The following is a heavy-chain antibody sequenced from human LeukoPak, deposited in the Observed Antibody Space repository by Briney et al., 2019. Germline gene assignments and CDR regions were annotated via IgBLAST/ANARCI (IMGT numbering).Heavy chain of an antibody. CDR3: ARGREMATLYYFDY. CDR2: IIPIFGTA. J-gene: IGHJ4*02. D-gene: IGHD5-24*01. Sequence: GASVKVSCKASGGTFSSYAISWVRQAPGQGLEWMGGIIPIFGTANYAQKFQGRVTITADESMSTAYMELSSLRSEDTAVYYCARGREMATLYYFDYWGQGTLVTVSS. V-gene: IGHV1-69*13. CDR1: GGTFSSYA.